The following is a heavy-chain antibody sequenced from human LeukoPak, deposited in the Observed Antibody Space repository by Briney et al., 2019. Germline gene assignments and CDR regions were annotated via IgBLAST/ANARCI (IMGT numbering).Heavy chain of an antibody. CDR3: ARDELYYYDSSGYFSFDY. V-gene: IGHV3-48*01. J-gene: IGHJ4*02. CDR1: GFTFSSYS. D-gene: IGHD3-22*01. Sequence: PGGSLRLSCAASGFTFSSYSMNWVRQAPGKGLEWASYISSSSSTIYYADSVKGRFTISRDNAKNSLYLQMNGLRAEDTAVYYCARDELYYYDSSGYFSFDYWGQGTLVTVSS. CDR2: ISSSSSTI.